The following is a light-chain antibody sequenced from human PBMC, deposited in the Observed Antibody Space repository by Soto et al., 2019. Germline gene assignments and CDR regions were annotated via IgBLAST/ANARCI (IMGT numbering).Light chain of an antibody. CDR1: QSVSSTY. Sequence: EIVLTQSPGTLSLSPGERATLSCRAGQSVSSTYLAWYQQRPGQAPRLLIYGASSRATGIPDRFSGSGSGTDFTLTISRLEPEDFAVYYCQQYGSSGTFGQGTK. CDR3: QQYGSSGT. CDR2: GAS. J-gene: IGKJ1*01. V-gene: IGKV3-20*01.